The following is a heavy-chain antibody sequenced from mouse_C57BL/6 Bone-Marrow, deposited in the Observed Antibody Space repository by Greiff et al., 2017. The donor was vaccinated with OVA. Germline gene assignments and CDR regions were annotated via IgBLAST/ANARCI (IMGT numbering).Heavy chain of an antibody. V-gene: IGHV1-64*01. CDR2: IHPKSGST. D-gene: IGHD2-1*01. J-gene: IGHJ3*01. Sequence: VQLQQSGAELVKPGASVKLSCKASGYTFTSYWMHWVKQRPGQGLEWIGMIHPKSGSTNYNEKFKSKATLTVDKSSSTAYMQLSSLTSEDSAVYYCAGYGNDFSFAYWGQGTLVTVSA. CDR3: AGYGNDFSFAY. CDR1: GYTFTSYW.